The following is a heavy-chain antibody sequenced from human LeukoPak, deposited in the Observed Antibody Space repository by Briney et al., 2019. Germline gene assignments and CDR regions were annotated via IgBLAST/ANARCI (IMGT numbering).Heavy chain of an antibody. CDR1: GFTFGNYW. J-gene: IGHJ4*02. D-gene: IGHD6-6*01. Sequence: GGSLRLSCAASGFTFGNYWMSWGRQAPGEGLEWVANIKQDGGDKYYVDSVTGRFTISRDNAKNSLYLQMNSLRAEDTAVYYCARWATSFDLWGQGTLVTVSS. CDR3: ARWATSFDL. V-gene: IGHV3-7*01. CDR2: IKQDGGDK.